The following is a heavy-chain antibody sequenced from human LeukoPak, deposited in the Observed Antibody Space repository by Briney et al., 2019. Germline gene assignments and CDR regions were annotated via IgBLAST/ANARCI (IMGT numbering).Heavy chain of an antibody. V-gene: IGHV3-23*01. Sequence: GGSLRLSCAASGFTFSNFAMSWVRQAPGKGLEWVSTISGSAVSTYYADSVKGRFTISRDNSQNTVYLQMNSLRAEDTAVYYCAKRALYGSGSYPFDPWGQGTPVTVSS. CDR1: GFTFSNFA. CDR3: AKRALYGSGSYPFDP. D-gene: IGHD3-10*01. J-gene: IGHJ5*02. CDR2: ISGSAVST.